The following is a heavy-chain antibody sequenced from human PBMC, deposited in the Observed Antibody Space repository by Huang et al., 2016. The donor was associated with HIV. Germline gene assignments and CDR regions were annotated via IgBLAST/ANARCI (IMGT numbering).Heavy chain of an antibody. J-gene: IGHJ4*02. CDR1: GFSFSTYG. CDR3: AKDGADEEWDIDY. Sequence: VQLVESGGGMVQPGRSLRLACAASGFSFSTYGLHWVRQAQGKGLEWVAVIAYDGSNKYYAHSVKGRFTISRDTSENKVYLQMNSLRHEDTAVYYCAKDGADEEWDIDYWGQGTLVTVSS. D-gene: IGHD1-26*01. V-gene: IGHV3-30*18. CDR2: IAYDGSNK.